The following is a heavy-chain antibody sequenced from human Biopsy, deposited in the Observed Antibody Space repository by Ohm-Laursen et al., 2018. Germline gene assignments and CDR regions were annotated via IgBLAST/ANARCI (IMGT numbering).Heavy chain of an antibody. CDR3: VRGVDYYDPYHYYALDV. D-gene: IGHD3-22*01. CDR2: INHSGRT. V-gene: IGHV4-34*01. J-gene: IGHJ6*02. Sequence: GTLSLTCAVYGASFNGYYWSWIRQTPGKGRNWIGEINHSGRTNYNPSLKSRVTISVDTSKNQFSLKVRSVTAADTAVYYCVRGVDYYDPYHYYALDVWGQGTTVTVSS. CDR1: GASFNGYY.